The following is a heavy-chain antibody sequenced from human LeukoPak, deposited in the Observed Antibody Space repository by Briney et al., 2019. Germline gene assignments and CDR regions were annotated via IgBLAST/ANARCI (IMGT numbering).Heavy chain of an antibody. Sequence: PGESLRLSCAASGFTFSSSWMHWVCQAPEKGLEWVADIKCDGSEKYYVDSVKGRFTISRDNAKNSLYLQMNSLRAEDTAVYYCARDHTEPGVIFDYWGQGTLVTVSS. CDR2: IKCDGSEK. D-gene: IGHD1-14*01. CDR1: GFTFSSSW. CDR3: ARDHTEPGVIFDY. J-gene: IGHJ4*02. V-gene: IGHV3-52*01.